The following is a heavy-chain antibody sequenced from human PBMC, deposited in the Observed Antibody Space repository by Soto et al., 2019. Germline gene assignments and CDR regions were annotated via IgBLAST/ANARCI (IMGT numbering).Heavy chain of an antibody. D-gene: IGHD3-22*01. V-gene: IGHV5-51*01. Sequence: PGESLKISCKGSGYSFTSYWIGWVRQMPGKGLEWMGIIYPGDSDTRYSLSFQGQVTISADKSISTAYLQWSSLKASDTAMYYCATTYYYDSSGYSDVLKFRDFDYWGQGTLVTVSS. CDR3: ATTYYYDSSGYSDVLKFRDFDY. CDR2: IYPGDSDT. J-gene: IGHJ4*02. CDR1: GYSFTSYW.